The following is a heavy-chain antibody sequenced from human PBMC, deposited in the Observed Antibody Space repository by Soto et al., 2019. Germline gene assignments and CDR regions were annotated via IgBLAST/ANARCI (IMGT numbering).Heavy chain of an antibody. CDR2: IIPILGIA. CDR1: GGTFSSYT. Sequence: QVQLVQSGAEVKKPGSSVKVSCKASGGTFSSYTISWVRQAPGQGLEWMGRIIPILGIANYAQKFQGRVTITADKSTSTAYMELSSLRSEDTAVYYCARKTIHQLLYYYYGMDVWGQGTTVTVSS. D-gene: IGHD2-2*02. V-gene: IGHV1-69*02. J-gene: IGHJ6*02. CDR3: ARKTIHQLLYYYYGMDV.